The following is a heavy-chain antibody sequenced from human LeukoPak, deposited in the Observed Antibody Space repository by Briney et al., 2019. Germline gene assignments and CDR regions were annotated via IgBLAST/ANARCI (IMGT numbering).Heavy chain of an antibody. Sequence: GGSLRLSCTASGFTFGDYAMTWVRQTPGKGLEWVGVIASETYGGTAEYAASVKGRFIISRDDSKSIAYLQMNSLKTEDTAVYYCTRDQTPYYWGQGTLVTVSS. CDR1: GFTFGDYA. J-gene: IGHJ4*02. CDR3: TRDQTPYY. V-gene: IGHV3-49*04. CDR2: IASETYGGTA.